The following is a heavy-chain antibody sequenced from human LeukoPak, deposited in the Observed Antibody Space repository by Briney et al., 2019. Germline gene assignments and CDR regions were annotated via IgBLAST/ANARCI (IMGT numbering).Heavy chain of an antibody. D-gene: IGHD2/OR15-2a*01. CDR1: GYSISSDYY. Sequence: SETLSLTCAVSGYSISSDYYWGWIRQPPGKGLEWIGSIYHSGSTYYNPSLKSRVTISVDTSKNQFSLKLSSVTAAATAVYCCARSFTFDYMDVWGKGTTVTVSS. J-gene: IGHJ6*03. CDR3: ARSFTFDYMDV. V-gene: IGHV4-38-2*01. CDR2: IYHSGST.